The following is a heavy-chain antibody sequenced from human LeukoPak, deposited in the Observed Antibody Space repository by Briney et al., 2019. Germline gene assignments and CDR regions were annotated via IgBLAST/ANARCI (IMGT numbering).Heavy chain of an antibody. Sequence: GASVKVSCTASGGTFSSYAVSWVRQAPGQGLEWLGGIIPMFATPNYAQKFQGRVTITTDESTSIAYMELSSLRSEDTAVYYCTRGGAGWDYWGQGTLVIVSS. J-gene: IGHJ4*02. CDR3: TRGGAGWDY. CDR2: IIPMFATP. D-gene: IGHD2-15*01. V-gene: IGHV1-69*05. CDR1: GGTFSSYA.